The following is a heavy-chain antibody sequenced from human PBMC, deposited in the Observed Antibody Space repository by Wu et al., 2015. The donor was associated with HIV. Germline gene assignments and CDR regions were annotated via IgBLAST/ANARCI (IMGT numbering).Heavy chain of an antibody. Sequence: QVQLVQSGAEVKKPGSSVKVSCKASGGTFSSYAISWVRQAPGQGLEWMGWINPNSGGTNYAQKFQDRVTMTRDTSISTAYMELSRLRSDDTAVYYCARGGGSDWSVGYYFDYWGQGTLVTVSS. CDR1: GGTFSSYA. CDR3: ARGGGSDWSVGYYFDY. V-gene: IGHV1-2*02. J-gene: IGHJ4*02. D-gene: IGHD6-19*01. CDR2: INPNSGGT.